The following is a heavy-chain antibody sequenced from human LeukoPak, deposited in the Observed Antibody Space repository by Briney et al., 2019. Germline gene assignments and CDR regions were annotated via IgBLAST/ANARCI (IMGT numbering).Heavy chain of an antibody. CDR3: ARDRAGRGYSYGHSDY. J-gene: IGHJ4*02. CDR1: GGSFSGYY. D-gene: IGHD5-18*01. Sequence: SETLPLTCAVYGGSFSGYYWSWIRRPPGKGLEWIGEINHSGSTNYNPSLKSRVTISVDTSKNQFSLKLSSVTAADTAVYYCARDRAGRGYSYGHSDYWGQGTLVTVSS. V-gene: IGHV4-34*01. CDR2: INHSGST.